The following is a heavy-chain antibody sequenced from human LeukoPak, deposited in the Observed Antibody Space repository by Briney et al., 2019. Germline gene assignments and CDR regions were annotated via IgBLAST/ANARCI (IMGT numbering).Heavy chain of an antibody. CDR2: ISYDGSNK. D-gene: IGHD2-21*02. CDR1: GFTFSSYA. Sequence: GGSLRLSCAASGFTFSSYAMHWVRQAPGKGLEWVAVISYDGSNKYYADSVKGRFTISRDNSKNTLYLQMNSLRAEDTAVYYCARVSLAYCGGDCYFAYWGQGTLVTVSS. CDR3: ARVSLAYCGGDCYFAY. V-gene: IGHV3-30-3*01. J-gene: IGHJ4*02.